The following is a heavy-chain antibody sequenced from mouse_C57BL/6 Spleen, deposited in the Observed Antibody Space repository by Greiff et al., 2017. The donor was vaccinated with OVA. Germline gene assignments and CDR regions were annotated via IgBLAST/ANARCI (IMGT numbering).Heavy chain of an antibody. CDR1: GYTFTDYY. V-gene: IGHV1-75*01. Sequence: QVQLQQSGPELVKPGASVKISCKASGYTFTDYYINWVKQRPGQGLEWIGWIFPGSGSTYYNEKFKGKATLTVDKSSSTAYMLLSSLTSEDSAVYFCARYYYGSRGDYAMDYWGQGTSVTVSS. J-gene: IGHJ4*01. CDR2: IFPGSGST. D-gene: IGHD1-1*01. CDR3: ARYYYGSRGDYAMDY.